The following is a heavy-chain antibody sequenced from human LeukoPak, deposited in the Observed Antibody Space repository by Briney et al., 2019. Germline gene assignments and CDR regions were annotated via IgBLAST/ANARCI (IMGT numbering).Heavy chain of an antibody. CDR2: VNPDGSSL. CDR1: GFTFARYW. V-gene: IGHV3-74*01. D-gene: IGHD3-16*01. Sequence: GGSLRLSCAASGFTFARYWVHWVRQAPGKGLVWVSRVNPDGSSLTYGDSVKGRFTSSRDNSKNTLYLQMNSLKVEDTAVYYCARGGSYGDYWGQGFLVTVSS. CDR3: ARGGSYGDY. J-gene: IGHJ4*02.